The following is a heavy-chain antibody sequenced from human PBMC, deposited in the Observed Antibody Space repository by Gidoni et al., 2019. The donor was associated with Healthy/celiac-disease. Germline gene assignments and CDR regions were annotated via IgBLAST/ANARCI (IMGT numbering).Heavy chain of an antibody. CDR1: GDSVSSNSAD. CDR2: TYYRSKWYN. CDR3: ARDSTIFGVVPPEYYFDY. Sequence: QVQLQQSGPGLVKPSQTLSLTCTISGDSVSSNSADWKWIRTSPSRGLEWLGRTYYRSKWYNDYAVSVKSRITINPDTSKNQFSLQLNSVTPEDTAVYYCARDSTIFGVVPPEYYFDYWGQGTLVTVSS. V-gene: IGHV6-1*01. J-gene: IGHJ4*02. D-gene: IGHD3-3*01.